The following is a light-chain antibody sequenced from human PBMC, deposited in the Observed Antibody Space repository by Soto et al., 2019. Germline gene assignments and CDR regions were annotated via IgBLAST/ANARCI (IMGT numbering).Light chain of an antibody. CDR1: QSLVHRDGNTY. Sequence: EIVMTQTPLSSRVTLGQPASISCRSSQSLVHRDGNTYLSWLHQRPGQPPRLLIYMISDRFSGVPDRFGGSGAGTDFTLKISRVEAEDVGVYYCMQATQPYTFGQGTKLEIE. CDR2: MIS. V-gene: IGKV2-24*01. CDR3: MQATQPYT. J-gene: IGKJ2*01.